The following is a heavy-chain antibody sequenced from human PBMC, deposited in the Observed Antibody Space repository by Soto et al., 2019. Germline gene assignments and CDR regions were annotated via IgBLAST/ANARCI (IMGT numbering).Heavy chain of an antibody. D-gene: IGHD3-16*02. Sequence: QVQLVQSGAEVKKPGASVKVSCKASGYTFTSYYMHWVRQAPGQGLEWMGIINPSGDSTSYAQKFQGRVTMTRDTSTSTAYMELSSLRSEDTAVYYCARSYYDYVWGSYRSAHLGYWGQGTLVTVSS. CDR2: INPSGDST. V-gene: IGHV1-46*01. CDR3: ARSYYDYVWGSYRSAHLGY. J-gene: IGHJ4*02. CDR1: GYTFTSYY.